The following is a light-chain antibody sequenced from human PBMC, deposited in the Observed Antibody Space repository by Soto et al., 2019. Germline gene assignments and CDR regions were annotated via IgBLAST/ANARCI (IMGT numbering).Light chain of an antibody. CDR3: SSYTSSSTKV. CDR2: DVS. J-gene: IGLJ1*01. CDR1: SSDVGGYNY. Sequence: QSALTQPASVSGSPGQSITISCTGTSSDVGGYNYVSWYQQHPGKAPKLMIYDVSNRPSGVSNRFSGSKSGNTASLTISGLQAEDGADYYCSSYTSSSTKVFGTGPTLTVL. V-gene: IGLV2-14*01.